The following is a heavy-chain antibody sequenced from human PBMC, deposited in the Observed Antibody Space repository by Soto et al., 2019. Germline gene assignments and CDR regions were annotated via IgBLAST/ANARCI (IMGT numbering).Heavy chain of an antibody. J-gene: IGHJ4*02. Sequence: PGVSLRLSCTVSGFAFNDYGINWVRQAPGQGLEWVSSISKSDYTYYSDSVKGRFTISRDNAKNSVSLQMNTLRVEDTAVYYCAREDSIIIPAVSDFWGQGTLVTVSS. D-gene: IGHD2-2*01. CDR2: ISKSDYT. CDR1: GFAFNDYG. V-gene: IGHV3-21*01. CDR3: AREDSIIIPAVSDF.